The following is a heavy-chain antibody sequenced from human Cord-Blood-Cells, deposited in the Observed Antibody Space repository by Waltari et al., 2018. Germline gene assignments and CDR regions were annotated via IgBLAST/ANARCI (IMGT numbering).Heavy chain of an antibody. CDR1: GYTLTELS. V-gene: IGHV1-24*01. Sequence: QVPLVQAGAEVRKPGASVKVSCKVSGYTLTELSLDPVRQAPGKGLEWMGGFDPEDGETSYAQKFQGRVTMTEDTSTDTAYMELSSLRSEDTAVYYCATHGYSSSNYWGQGTLVTVSS. J-gene: IGHJ4*02. D-gene: IGHD6-6*01. CDR2: FDPEDGET. CDR3: ATHGYSSSNY.